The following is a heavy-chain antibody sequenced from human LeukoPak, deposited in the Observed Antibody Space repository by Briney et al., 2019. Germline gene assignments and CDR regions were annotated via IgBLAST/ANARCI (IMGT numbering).Heavy chain of an antibody. J-gene: IGHJ6*03. CDR1: GFTFDDYA. V-gene: IGHV3-43D*03. Sequence: GGSLRLSCAASGFTFDDYAMHWVRQAPGKGLEWVSLISWDGGSTYYADSVKGRFTISRDNSKNSLYLQMNSLRAEDTASYYCAKGYCSGGSCYSGNYMDVWGKGTTVTVS. D-gene: IGHD2-15*01. CDR3: AKGYCSGGSCYSGNYMDV. CDR2: ISWDGGST.